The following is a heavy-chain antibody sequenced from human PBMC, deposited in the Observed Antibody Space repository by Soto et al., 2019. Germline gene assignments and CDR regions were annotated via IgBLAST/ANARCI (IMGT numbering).Heavy chain of an antibody. CDR3: ARGGLEPFDH. CDR2: ISDYGRI. Sequence: SLRLACAASGFTFGNYWMHWVRQAPGKGLVWVSRISDYGRINYADSVKDRFIISRGDARSELYLQLNDLRVEDTATYYCARGGLEPFDHWGQGALVTVSS. D-gene: IGHD1-1*01. CDR1: GFTFGNYW. V-gene: IGHV3-74*01. J-gene: IGHJ4*02.